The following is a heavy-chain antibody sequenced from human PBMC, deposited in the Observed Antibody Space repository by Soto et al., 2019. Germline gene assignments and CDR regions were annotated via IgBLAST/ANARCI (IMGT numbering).Heavy chain of an antibody. D-gene: IGHD2-15*01. J-gene: IGHJ4*02. V-gene: IGHV4-59*01. Sequence: SETLSLTCTVSGGSISNYYWSWIRQPPGKGLEWIGCIFYSGSTNYSPSLRSRVTISVDTSKNQISLELNSVTAADTAVYYCARHTPAISISDHWGQGTLVTVSS. CDR3: ARHTPAISISDH. CDR1: GGSISNYY. CDR2: IFYSGST.